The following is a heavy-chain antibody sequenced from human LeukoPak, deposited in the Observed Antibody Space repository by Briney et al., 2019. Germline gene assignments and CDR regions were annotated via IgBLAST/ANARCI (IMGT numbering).Heavy chain of an antibody. D-gene: IGHD2-2*01. CDR2: ISSSSSYI. J-gene: IGHJ4*02. Sequence: GGSLRLSCAASGFTFSSYTMNWVRQAPGKGLEWVSSISSSSSYIYYGDSVKGRFTISRDNAKNSLSLQMNSLRAEDTAVYYCARGRRYCTSTSCYGGLDYWGQGTLVTVSS. V-gene: IGHV3-21*01. CDR3: ARGRRYCTSTSCYGGLDY. CDR1: GFTFSSYT.